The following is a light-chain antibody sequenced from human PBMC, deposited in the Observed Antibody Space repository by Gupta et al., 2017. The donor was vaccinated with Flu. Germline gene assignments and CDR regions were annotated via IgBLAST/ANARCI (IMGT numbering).Light chain of an antibody. J-gene: IGKJ1*01. CDR1: QSISSW. Sequence: DIQMTQSPSTLSASVGDRVTITCRASQSISSWLAWYQQKPGKAPKLLIYKASSVESGVPSRFSGSGSGTEFTLTISSLQPDDFATYYCQQENSYPRTFGQGTKVEIK. CDR3: QQENSYPRT. CDR2: KAS. V-gene: IGKV1-5*03.